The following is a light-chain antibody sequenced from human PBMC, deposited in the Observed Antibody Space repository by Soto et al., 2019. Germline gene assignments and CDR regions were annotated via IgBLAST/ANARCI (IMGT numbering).Light chain of an antibody. Sequence: EIVLTQSPATLSLSPGERATLSCRASQSVGSSLAWYQQKPGQAPRLLIYDASNRATDIPARFSGRGSGTDFTLTISSLESEDFAVYYCQQRTNWPITFGQGTRLDI. CDR2: DAS. J-gene: IGKJ5*01. CDR3: QQRTNWPIT. V-gene: IGKV3-11*01. CDR1: QSVGSS.